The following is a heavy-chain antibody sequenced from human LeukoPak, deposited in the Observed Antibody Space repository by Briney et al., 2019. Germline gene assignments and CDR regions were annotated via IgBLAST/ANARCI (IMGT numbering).Heavy chain of an antibody. CDR3: ASWFWSGYQGAFDI. V-gene: IGHV1-69*05. J-gene: IGHJ3*02. CDR1: GGTFSSYA. D-gene: IGHD3-3*01. Sequence: SVKVSCMASGGTFSSYAISWVRQAPGQGLEWMGGIIPIFGTANYAQKFQGRVTITTDESTSTAYMELSSLRSEDTAVYYCASWFWSGYQGAFDIWGQGTMVTVSS. CDR2: IIPIFGTA.